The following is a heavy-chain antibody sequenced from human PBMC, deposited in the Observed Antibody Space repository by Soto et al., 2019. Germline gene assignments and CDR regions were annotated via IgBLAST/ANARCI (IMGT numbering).Heavy chain of an antibody. CDR3: ARGLLKTGMDV. J-gene: IGHJ6*02. V-gene: IGHV6-1*01. Sequence: SQTLSLTCAISGDSVSSNSVAWNWFRQSPSRGLEWLGRTYYSSKWYNDYAVFVRSRISINPDTSKNLLSLLLNSVTPEDTAVDYCARGLLKTGMDVWGQGTTVTVSS. D-gene: IGHD3-16*01. CDR2: TYYSSKWYN. CDR1: GDSVSSNSVA.